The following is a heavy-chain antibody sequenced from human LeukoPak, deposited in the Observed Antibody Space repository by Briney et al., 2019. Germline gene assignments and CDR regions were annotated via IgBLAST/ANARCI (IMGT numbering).Heavy chain of an antibody. Sequence: PGGSLRLSCAASGFTFSSYEVNWVRQAPGKGPEWVSYISSSGSTTYYADSVKGRFTISRDNAKNSLYLQMNSLRAEDTAVYYCASDGHRGSDFDYWGQGTLVTVSS. J-gene: IGHJ4*02. V-gene: IGHV3-48*03. D-gene: IGHD1-26*01. CDR1: GFTFSSYE. CDR3: ASDGHRGSDFDY. CDR2: ISSSGSTT.